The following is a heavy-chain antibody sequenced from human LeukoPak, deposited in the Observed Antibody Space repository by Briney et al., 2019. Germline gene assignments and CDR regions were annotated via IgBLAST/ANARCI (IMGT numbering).Heavy chain of an antibody. CDR3: ARVGGYSYGHPFDY. CDR1: GFTFSSYG. D-gene: IGHD5-18*01. V-gene: IGHV3-30*03. CDR2: ISYDGSNK. J-gene: IGHJ4*02. Sequence: GGSLRLSCAASGFTFSSYGMHWLRQAPGKGLEWVAVISYDGSNKYYADSVKGRFTISRDNSKNTLYLQMNSLRAEDTAVYYCARVGGYSYGHPFDYWGQGTLVTVSS.